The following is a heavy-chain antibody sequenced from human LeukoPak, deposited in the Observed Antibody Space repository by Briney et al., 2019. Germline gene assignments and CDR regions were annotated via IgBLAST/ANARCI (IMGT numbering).Heavy chain of an antibody. CDR3: ARPRRSGSYSVDS. CDR1: GYTFTGYY. V-gene: IGHV1-2*02. J-gene: IGHJ4*02. D-gene: IGHD1-26*01. CDR2: INPNTGGT. Sequence: ASVKVSCKSSGYTFTGYYMHWVRQAPGQGLEWMGWINPNTGGTNYAQNFQGRVTMTRDTSISTAYMELSSLRSDDTAVYYCARPRRSGSYSVDSWGQGTLVTVSS.